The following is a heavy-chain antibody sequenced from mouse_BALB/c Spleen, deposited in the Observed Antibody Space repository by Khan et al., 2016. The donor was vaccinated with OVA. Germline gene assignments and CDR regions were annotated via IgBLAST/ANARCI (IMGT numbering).Heavy chain of an antibody. CDR1: GFTFSSFV. D-gene: IGHD2-1*01. Sequence: EVELVESGGGLVEPGGSLKLSCAASGFTFSSFVMSWVRQTPEKRLEWVATISSAATYTYSPDSIKGRFTISRDNAKTTLYLHMNSLRSDDTAIYYCTNGNYGWFAYWGLGTLVTVST. J-gene: IGHJ3*01. V-gene: IGHV5-9-1*01. CDR2: ISSAATYT. CDR3: TNGNYGWFAY.